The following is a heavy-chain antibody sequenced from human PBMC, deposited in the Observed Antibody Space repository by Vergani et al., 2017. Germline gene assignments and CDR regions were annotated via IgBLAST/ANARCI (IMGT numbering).Heavy chain of an antibody. CDR3: ARCRGVGRFSLDY. D-gene: IGHD3-10*01. Sequence: VQLLESGGDLVQPGGSLRLSCAASGFTFSSYAMSWVRQAPGKGLEWVAVISYDGSNKYYADSVKGRFTISRDNSKNTLYLQMNSLRAEDTAVYYCARCRGVGRFSLDYWGQGTLVTVSS. CDR2: ISYDGSNK. V-gene: IGHV3-30-3*01. J-gene: IGHJ4*02. CDR1: GFTFSSYA.